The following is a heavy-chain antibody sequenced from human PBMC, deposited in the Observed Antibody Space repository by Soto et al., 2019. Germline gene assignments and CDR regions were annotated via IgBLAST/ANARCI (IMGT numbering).Heavy chain of an antibody. CDR1: GDSISNDY. CDR3: ARQSLLSLYYYVLDV. V-gene: IGHV4-59*08. J-gene: IGHJ6*02. CDR2: IYYSGST. Sequence: PSETLSLTCTVSGDSISNDYWTWIRQPPGKGPEWIGNIYYSGSTEYNPSLRSRVTISVDTSRNQFSLKLSSVTAADTAIYYCARQSLLSLYYYVLDVWGQGTTVTVSS.